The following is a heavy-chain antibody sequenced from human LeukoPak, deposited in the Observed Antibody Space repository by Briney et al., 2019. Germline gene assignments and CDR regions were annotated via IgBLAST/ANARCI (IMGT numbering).Heavy chain of an antibody. V-gene: IGHV3-7*04. CDR1: GFTFSGYW. J-gene: IGHJ4*02. CDR3: ARGGRGSYL. CDR2: INQDGSEK. Sequence: PGGSLRLSCAASGFTFSGYWMSWVRQAPGKGLEWVANINQDGSEKYYVDSVKGRFTISRDNAKNSLYLQMNSLRDEDTAVYYCARGGRGSYLWDQGTLVTVSS. D-gene: IGHD3-16*01.